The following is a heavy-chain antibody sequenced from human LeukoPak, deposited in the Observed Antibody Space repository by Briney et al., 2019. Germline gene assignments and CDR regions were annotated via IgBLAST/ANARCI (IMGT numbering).Heavy chain of an antibody. Sequence: PGGSLRLSCVASGFTFTHHWMHWVRQAPGKGLVCVSRINNDGSNIDYADSVKGRFTISRDNSKNTLYLQMNSLRAEDTAVYYCAKIRHSGIAWGQGTLVTVSS. CDR3: AKIRHSGIA. V-gene: IGHV3-74*01. CDR1: GFTFTHHW. D-gene: IGHD1-14*01. CDR2: INNDGSNI. J-gene: IGHJ4*02.